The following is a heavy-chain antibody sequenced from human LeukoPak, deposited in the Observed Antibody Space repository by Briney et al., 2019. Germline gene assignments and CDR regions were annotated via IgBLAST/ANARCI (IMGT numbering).Heavy chain of an antibody. V-gene: IGHV1-69*05. D-gene: IGHD1-26*01. J-gene: IGHJ4*02. Sequence: VASVKVSCKASGGTFSSYAISWVRQAPGQGLEWMGRIIPIFGTANYAQKFQGRVTITTDESTSTAYMELSSLRSEDTAVYYCARAFYRGSLFDYWGQGTLVTVSS. CDR1: GGTFSSYA. CDR2: IIPIFGTA. CDR3: ARAFYRGSLFDY.